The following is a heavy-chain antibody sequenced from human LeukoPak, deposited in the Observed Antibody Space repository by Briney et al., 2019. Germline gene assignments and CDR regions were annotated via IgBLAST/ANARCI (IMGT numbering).Heavy chain of an antibody. D-gene: IGHD6-13*01. CDR2: MNPNSGNT. J-gene: IGHJ4*02. CDR3: ARGLRREQQLLRAFDY. V-gene: IGHV1-8*01. Sequence: ASVKVSCKASGYIFTNYDINWVRQASGQGLEWMGWMNPNSGNTGSAQKFQGRVTMTSNTPISTAYMELSSLRSEDTAVYYCARGLRREQQLLRAFDYWGQGTPVTVSS. CDR1: GYIFTNYD.